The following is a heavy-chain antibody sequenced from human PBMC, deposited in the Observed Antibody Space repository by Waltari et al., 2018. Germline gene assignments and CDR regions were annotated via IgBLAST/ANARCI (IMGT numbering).Heavy chain of an antibody. D-gene: IGHD1-26*01. CDR2: ISYSGST. CDR1: GGSISSYY. J-gene: IGHJ4*02. Sequence: QVQLQESGSGLVKPSETLSLTCTVSGGSISSYYWSWIRQPPGKGLEWIGYISYSGSTNYNPSLKSRVTISVDTSKNQFSLKLTSVTAADTAVYYCARGYSTSGSFDYWGQGTLVTVSS. CDR3: ARGYSTSGSFDY. V-gene: IGHV4-59*13.